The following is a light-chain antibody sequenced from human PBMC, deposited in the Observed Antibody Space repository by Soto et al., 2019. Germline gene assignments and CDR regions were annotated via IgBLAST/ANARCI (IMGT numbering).Light chain of an antibody. V-gene: IGKV4-1*01. CDR2: WAS. Sequence: DIVVPPPPASLPVCLGERATINCKSSQRVLYSSSNKNYVGWYQRNPGQPPKLLIHWASIRASGVPDRFSGSESAKDRPVSNSSPQAEAEAVYFIQKELRPPQTVGQGTKVDIK. J-gene: IGKJ1*01. CDR1: QRVLYSSSNKNY. CDR3: QKELRPPQT.